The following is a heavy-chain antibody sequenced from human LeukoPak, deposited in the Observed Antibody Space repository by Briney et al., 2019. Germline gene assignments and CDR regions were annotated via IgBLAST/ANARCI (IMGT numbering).Heavy chain of an antibody. V-gene: IGHV3-33*01. CDR1: GFTFSSYG. J-gene: IGHJ4*02. CDR3: AREGTAMDMPDY. Sequence: GRSLRLSCAASGFTFSSYGMHWVRQAPGKGLEWVAVIWYDGSNKYYADSVKGRFTISRDNSKNTLYLQMNSLRAEDTAVYYCAREGTAMDMPDYWGQRTLVTVSS. D-gene: IGHD5-18*01. CDR2: IWYDGSNK.